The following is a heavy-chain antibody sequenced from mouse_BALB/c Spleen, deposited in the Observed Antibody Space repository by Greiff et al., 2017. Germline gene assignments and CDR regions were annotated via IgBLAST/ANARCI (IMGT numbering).Heavy chain of an antibody. CDR3: ARAPYDYDEGWFAD. V-gene: IGHV14-4*02. J-gene: IGHJ3*01. Sequence: EVQLQQSGAELVRSGASVKLSCTASGFNIKDYYMHWVKQRPEQGLEWIGWIDPENGDTEYAPKFQGKATMTADTSSNTAYLQLSSLTSEDTAVYYCARAPYDYDEGWFADWGQGTLVTVSA. CDR1: GFNIKDYY. CDR2: IDPENGDT. D-gene: IGHD2-4*01.